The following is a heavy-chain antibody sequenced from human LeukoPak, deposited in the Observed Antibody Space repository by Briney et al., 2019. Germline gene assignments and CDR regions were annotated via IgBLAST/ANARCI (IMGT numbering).Heavy chain of an antibody. J-gene: IGHJ1*01. Sequence: PGGSLRLSCAASGFTFSSYAMTWVRQAPGKGLEWVSVISGSGSSTSYADSVKGRFTISRDNSKNMLYLQMNSLRAEDTAVYYCAKDDRWDSSGYYYIFGYFQHWGQGTLVTVSS. D-gene: IGHD3-22*01. CDR2: ISGSGSST. V-gene: IGHV3-23*01. CDR3: AKDDRWDSSGYYYIFGYFQH. CDR1: GFTFSSYA.